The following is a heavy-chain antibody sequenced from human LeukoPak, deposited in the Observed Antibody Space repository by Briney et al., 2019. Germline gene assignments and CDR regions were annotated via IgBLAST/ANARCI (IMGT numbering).Heavy chain of an antibody. V-gene: IGHV1-2*02. D-gene: IGHD6-13*01. CDR2: INPNSGGT. CDR3: ASARGVAAAAGGNYFDY. CDR1: GYTFTGYY. Sequence: GASVKVSCKASGYTFTGYYMHWVRQAPGQGLEWMGWINPNSGGTNYAQKFQGRVTMTRDTSISTAYMELSRLRSDDTAVYYCASARGVAAAAGGNYFDYWGQGTLVTVSS. J-gene: IGHJ4*02.